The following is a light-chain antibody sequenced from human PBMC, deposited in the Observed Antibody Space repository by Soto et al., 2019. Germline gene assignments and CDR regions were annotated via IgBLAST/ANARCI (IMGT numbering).Light chain of an antibody. CDR3: LQTTAFPHT. CDR2: RIF. Sequence: DXXXTQTPLSSPVVLGQPASISCKSSQSLVHSNGHTYLTWIQQRPGRPPRLLIYRIFNRFFGVPDRFSGSGAGTEFTLKISAVEAEDVGVYYCLQTTAFPHTFGQGTKLEIK. CDR1: QSLVHSNGHTY. V-gene: IGKV2-24*01. J-gene: IGKJ2*01.